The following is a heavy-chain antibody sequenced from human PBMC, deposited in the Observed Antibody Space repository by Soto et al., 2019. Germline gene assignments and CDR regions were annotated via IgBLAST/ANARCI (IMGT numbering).Heavy chain of an antibody. V-gene: IGHV4-59*01. CDR3: ARRWGTYFDF. D-gene: IGHD7-27*01. Sequence: PSETLSLTCTVSGGSISSYYWSWIRQPPGKGLEWIGYIYYSGSTDYDPSLKSRVTISVDTSKNQFSLKLSSVTAAHTAVYYCARRWGTYFDFWGQGTLVTVSS. J-gene: IGHJ4*02. CDR2: IYYSGST. CDR1: GGSISSYY.